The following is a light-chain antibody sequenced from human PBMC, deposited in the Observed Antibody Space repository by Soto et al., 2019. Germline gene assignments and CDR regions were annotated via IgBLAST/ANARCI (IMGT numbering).Light chain of an antibody. J-gene: IGLJ2*01. CDR3: SSYTTSATLV. Sequence: QSALTQPASVSGSPGQSIAISCTGTSSDVGTYNSVSWYQQSPGKAPKLILYAVTNRPSGVSNRFSGSKSGNTASLTISGLPADDEAYYFCSSYTTSATLVFGVGTKLTVL. CDR2: AVT. V-gene: IGLV2-14*01. CDR1: SSDVGTYNS.